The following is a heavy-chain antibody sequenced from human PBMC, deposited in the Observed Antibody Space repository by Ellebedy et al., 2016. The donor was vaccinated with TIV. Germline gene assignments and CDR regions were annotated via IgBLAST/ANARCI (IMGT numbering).Heavy chain of an antibody. V-gene: IGHV3-23*01. CDR3: VRGAGSYHFDY. D-gene: IGHD1-26*01. CDR1: GSTFTNYA. J-gene: IGHJ4*02. Sequence: GESLKISCAASGSTFTNYAMSWVRQAPGKGLEWVSAISTSGGSTYYADSVKGRFTVSRDNPKNTLYLQMNSLRAEDTAVYYCVRGAGSYHFDYWGQGTLVTV. CDR2: ISTSGGST.